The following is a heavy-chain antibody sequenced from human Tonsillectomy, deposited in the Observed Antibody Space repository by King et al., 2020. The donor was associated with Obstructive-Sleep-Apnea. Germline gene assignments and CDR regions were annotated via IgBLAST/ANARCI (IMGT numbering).Heavy chain of an antibody. V-gene: IGHV4-61*01. Sequence: QLQESGPGLVKPSETLSLTCTVSGGSVSSGSYYWSWIRQPPGKGLEWIGYIYYSGSTNYNPPLKSRVTISVDTSKNQFSLKLSSVTAADTAVYYCARDSSGYPFDYWGQGTLVTVSS. CDR2: IYYSGST. CDR3: ARDSSGYPFDY. J-gene: IGHJ4*02. D-gene: IGHD3-22*01. CDR1: GGSVSSGSYY.